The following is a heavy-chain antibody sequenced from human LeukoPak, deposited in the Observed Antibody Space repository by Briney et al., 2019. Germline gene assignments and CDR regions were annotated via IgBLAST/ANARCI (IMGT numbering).Heavy chain of an antibody. CDR1: GYTFTGYY. Sequence: ASVKVSCKASGYTFTGYYIHWVRQAPGQGLEWMGWINPDSGCTNYAQKFQSRVTMTWDTSISTAYYCARGRFYTSGSYYNRLDYWGQGTLVTVSS. CDR3: LDY. V-gene: IGHV1-2*02. D-gene: IGHD3-10*01. J-gene: IGHJ4*02. CDR2: INPDSGCT.